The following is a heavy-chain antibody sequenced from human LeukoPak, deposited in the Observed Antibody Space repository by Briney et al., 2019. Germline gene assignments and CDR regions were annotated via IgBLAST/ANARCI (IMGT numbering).Heavy chain of an antibody. CDR3: AIDVAFDRFDP. CDR2: INGDGSQT. J-gene: IGHJ5*02. CDR1: GFTFSSYG. V-gene: IGHV3-7*01. Sequence: GGSLRLSCAASGFTFSSYGMHWVRQAPGKGLEWLANINGDGSQTYYVDSVNGRFTISRDNAKNSLSLQMNSLRADDTGVYYCAIDVAFDRFDPWGQGTLVTVSS.